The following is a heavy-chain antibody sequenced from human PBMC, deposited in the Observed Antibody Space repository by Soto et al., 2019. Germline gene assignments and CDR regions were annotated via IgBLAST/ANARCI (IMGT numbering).Heavy chain of an antibody. J-gene: IGHJ5*02. CDR1: GFTFSSYA. V-gene: IGHV3-23*01. Sequence: VGSLRLSCAASGFTFSSYAMNWVRQAPGKGLEWISVISNSGHSAYYADSVKGRFTISRDNSKNTLYLQIKSLRAEDTAAYYCAKGGPTFLNWFGPWGQGTLVTVSS. CDR2: ISNSGHSA. CDR3: AKGGPTFLNWFGP. D-gene: IGHD5-12*01.